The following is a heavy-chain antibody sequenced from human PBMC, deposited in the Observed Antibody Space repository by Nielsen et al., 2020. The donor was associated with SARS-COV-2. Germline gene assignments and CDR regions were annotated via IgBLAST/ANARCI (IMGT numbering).Heavy chain of an antibody. CDR2: IIPIFGTA. D-gene: IGHD1-14*01. Sequence: WVRQAPGQGLEWMGGIIPIFGTANYAQKFQGRVTITADESTSTAYMELSSLRSEDTAVYYCARTSEEGLKHGKRYYMDVWGKGTTVTVSS. V-gene: IGHV1-69*01. CDR3: ARTSEEGLKHGKRYYMDV. J-gene: IGHJ6*03.